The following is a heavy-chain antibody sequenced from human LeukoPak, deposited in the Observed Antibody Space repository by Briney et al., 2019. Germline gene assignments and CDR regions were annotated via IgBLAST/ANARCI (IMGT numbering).Heavy chain of an antibody. CDR3: ASVWFGEGSIIYYYYYMDV. D-gene: IGHD3-10*01. J-gene: IGHJ6*03. V-gene: IGHV1-69*05. CDR2: IIPIFGTA. Sequence: SVKVSCKASGGTFSSYAISWVRRAPGQGLEWMGRIIPIFGTANYAQKFQGRVTITTDESTSTAYMELSSLRSEDTAVYYCASVWFGEGSIIYYYYYMDVWGKGTTVTVSS. CDR1: GGTFSSYA.